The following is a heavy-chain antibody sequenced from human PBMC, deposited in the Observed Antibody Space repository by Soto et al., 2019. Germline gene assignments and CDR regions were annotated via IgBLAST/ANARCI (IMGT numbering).Heavy chain of an antibody. CDR2: IKQDGSES. CDR3: ARDAGITGTTGDFDY. D-gene: IGHD1-7*01. J-gene: IGHJ4*02. CDR1: GFTFSSYW. V-gene: IGHV3-7*01. Sequence: PGGSLRLSCSASGFTFSSYWMTWVRQAPGKGLEWVANIKQDGSESHYVDSVKGRFTISRENAKNSLYLQMNSLRAEDTFVYYCARDAGITGTTGDFDYWGQGTLVTVSS.